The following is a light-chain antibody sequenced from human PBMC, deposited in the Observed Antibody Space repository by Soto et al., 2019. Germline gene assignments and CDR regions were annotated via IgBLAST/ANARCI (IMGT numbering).Light chain of an antibody. CDR3: NSYSGSSNCVV. CDR2: EVN. J-gene: IGLJ1*01. Sequence: QSVLTQPPSASVSPGQSVTISCTGTSSDVGAYDYVSWYQQHPGKAPALIIYEVNQRPSGVPDRFSGSKSGNTASLTVSGLQAEDEAGYYCNSYSGSSNCVVFGTGTEVNV. V-gene: IGLV2-8*01. CDR1: SSDVGAYDY.